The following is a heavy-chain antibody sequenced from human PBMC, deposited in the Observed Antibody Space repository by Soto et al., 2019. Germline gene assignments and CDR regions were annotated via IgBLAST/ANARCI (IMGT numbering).Heavy chain of an antibody. CDR2: ISSNGGST. V-gene: IGHV3-64*01. CDR1: GFTFSRYA. Sequence: EVQLVESGGGLVQPGGSLRLSCAASGFTFSRYAMHWVRQAPGKGLEYVSPISSNGGSTYYANSVKGRFTISRDNSKNTLYLQMGSLSPEDTAVYYCARGGRGYEFDYWAQGTLVTVSS. D-gene: IGHD5-12*01. CDR3: ARGGRGYEFDY. J-gene: IGHJ4*02.